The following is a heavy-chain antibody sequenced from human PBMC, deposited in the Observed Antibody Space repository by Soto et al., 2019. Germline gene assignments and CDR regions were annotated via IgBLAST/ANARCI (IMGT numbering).Heavy chain of an antibody. CDR3: ARGRSNDFSSSPPPRLDL. Sequence: VRLSCVASGFTFKTYDMYWVRQVPGQGLEWVAGIGTLRDTFYSAAVAGRFIVSRENGRNSLYLQMNSLRVGDSGIYFCARGRSNDFSSSPPPRLDLWGRGTRVTVSS. J-gene: IGHJ5*02. CDR2: IGTLRDT. D-gene: IGHD2-21*02. V-gene: IGHV3-13*01. CDR1: GFTFKTYD.